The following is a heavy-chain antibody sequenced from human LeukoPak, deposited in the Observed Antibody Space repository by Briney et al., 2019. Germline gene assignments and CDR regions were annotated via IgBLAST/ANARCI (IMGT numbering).Heavy chain of an antibody. J-gene: IGHJ4*02. V-gene: IGHV1-46*01. CDR1: GYTFTSYY. Sequence: ASVKVSCKASGYTFTSYYMHWVRQAPGQGLEWMGIVNPSGGSTSYAQKFQGRVTMTRDMSTSTVYMELSSLRSEDTAVYYCARDQGEYQLLYRYWGQGTLVTVSS. D-gene: IGHD2-2*02. CDR3: ARDQGEYQLLYRY. CDR2: VNPSGGST.